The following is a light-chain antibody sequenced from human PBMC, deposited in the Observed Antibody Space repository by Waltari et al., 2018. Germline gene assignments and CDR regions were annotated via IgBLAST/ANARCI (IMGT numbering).Light chain of an antibody. J-gene: IGLJ3*02. CDR3: QSYDSSLGGSV. CDR2: ANN. V-gene: IGLV1-40*01. CDR1: SSNIGARYD. Sequence: QSVLTQPPSVSGAPGQRVTISCTGSSSNIGARYDVHWYQQLPGTAPKVLIYANNNRPPGVPDRFSGSKSGTSASLAISGLKAEDEADYYCQSYDSSLGGSVFGGGTKLTVL.